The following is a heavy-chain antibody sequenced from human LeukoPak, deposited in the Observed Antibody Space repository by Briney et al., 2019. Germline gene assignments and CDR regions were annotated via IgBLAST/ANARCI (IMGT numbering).Heavy chain of an antibody. CDR3: ARDTSGNWFDP. CDR2: INPNSGGT. Sequence: ASVKVSCKASGHTFTGYYMYWVRQAPGQGLEWMGWINPNSGGTNYAQKFQGRVTMTRDTSISTAYMELSRVRSDDTAVYYCARDTSGNWFDPWGQGTLVTVSS. CDR1: GHTFTGYY. V-gene: IGHV1-2*02. J-gene: IGHJ5*02.